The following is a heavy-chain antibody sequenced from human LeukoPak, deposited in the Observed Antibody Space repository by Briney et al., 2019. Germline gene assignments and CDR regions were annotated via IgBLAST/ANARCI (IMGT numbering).Heavy chain of an antibody. CDR1: GGSISSHY. J-gene: IGHJ4*02. CDR3: ARVSEDYFFDY. D-gene: IGHD2/OR15-2a*01. CDR2: IYYSGGT. V-gene: IGHV4-59*11. Sequence: PSETLSLTCTVSGGSISSHYWSWIRQPPGKGLEWIGYIYYSGGTNYNPSLKSRVTISVDTSKNQFSLKLSSVTAADTAVYYCARVSEDYFFDYWGQGTLVTVSS.